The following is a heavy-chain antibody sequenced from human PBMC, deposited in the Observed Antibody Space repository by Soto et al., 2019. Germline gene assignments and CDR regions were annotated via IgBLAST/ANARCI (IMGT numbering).Heavy chain of an antibody. J-gene: IGHJ3*02. Sequence: EVQLVESGGGLVQPGGSLRLSCVASGFTFNNNWMYWVRQAPGKGLVWVSRINSDGSRTNYADSVKGRFTISRDNAKNTLYLQMNSLRAEDTAVYDCARVAYSYGCDIWGQGTMVTVSS. CDR3: ARVAYSYGCDI. V-gene: IGHV3-74*01. CDR2: INSDGSRT. CDR1: GFTFNNNW. D-gene: IGHD5-18*01.